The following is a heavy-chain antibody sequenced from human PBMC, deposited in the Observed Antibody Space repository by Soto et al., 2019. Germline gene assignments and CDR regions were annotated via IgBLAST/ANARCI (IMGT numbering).Heavy chain of an antibody. Sequence: PSVKVSCKASGGTFSSYTISWVRQAPGQGLEWMGRIIPILGIANYAQKFQGRVTITADKSTSTAYMELSSLRSEDTAVYYCARDNGGYDSSTLIYWGQGTLVTVSS. D-gene: IGHD5-12*01. J-gene: IGHJ4*02. CDR3: ARDNGGYDSSTLIY. CDR2: IIPILGIA. CDR1: GGTFSSYT. V-gene: IGHV1-69*04.